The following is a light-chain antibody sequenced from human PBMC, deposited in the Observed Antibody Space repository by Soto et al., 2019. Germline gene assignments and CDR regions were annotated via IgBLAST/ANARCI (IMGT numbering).Light chain of an antibody. CDR3: CSYAGSNTWV. CDR1: SSDVGSYNL. CDR2: EGS. Sequence: QSALTQPASVSGSPGQSITISCTGTSSDVGSYNLVSWYQQHPGKAPKLMIYEGSKRPSGVSNRFSGSKSDNTASLTISGLQAEVEADYYCCSYAGSNTWVFGGGTKLTVL. J-gene: IGLJ3*02. V-gene: IGLV2-23*01.